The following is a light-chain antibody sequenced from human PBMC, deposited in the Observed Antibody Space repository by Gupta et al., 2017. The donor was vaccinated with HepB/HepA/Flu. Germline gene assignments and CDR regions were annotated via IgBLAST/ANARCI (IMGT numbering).Light chain of an antibody. J-gene: IGKJ2*01. Sequence: DIQMPQSPSSLSASVGDRVTITCRASQSISSYLNWYQQKPGKAPKLLIYAASSLQSGVPARFSGSGSRTDFTLTISSLQPEDFATYYCQQSYSTPPTFGHGTKLEIK. CDR2: AAS. V-gene: IGKV1-39*01. CDR1: QSISSY. CDR3: QQSYSTPPT.